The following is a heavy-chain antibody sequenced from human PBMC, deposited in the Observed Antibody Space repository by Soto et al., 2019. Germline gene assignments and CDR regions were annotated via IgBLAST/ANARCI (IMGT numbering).Heavy chain of an antibody. CDR1: GGSISSYY. V-gene: IGHV4-59*01. CDR2: IYYSGST. Sequence: SETLSLTCTVSGGSISSYYWSWIRQPPGKGLEWIGYIYYSGSTNYNPSLKSRVTISVDTSKNQFSLKLSSVTAADTAVYYCARDSRFLEWLTKPAGGDYYYYYYVDVWGKGTTVTVSS. D-gene: IGHD3-3*01. J-gene: IGHJ6*03. CDR3: ARDSRFLEWLTKPAGGDYYYYYYVDV.